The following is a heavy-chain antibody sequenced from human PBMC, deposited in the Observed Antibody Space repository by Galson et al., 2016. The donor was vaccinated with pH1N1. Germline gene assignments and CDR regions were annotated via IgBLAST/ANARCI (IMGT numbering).Heavy chain of an antibody. Sequence: SETLSLTCTVSGGSFSGYFYTWIRQPPGKGLEWIGEIDHAGVSKYGPSLKSRVPMSVDRSKNQLSLKVNSVTAADTAVYFCARGLNKGYCIHNGCYTAADWGQGTLVTVSS. D-gene: IGHD2-2*02. J-gene: IGHJ4*02. CDR3: ARGLNKGYCIHNGCYTAAD. CDR1: GGSFSGYF. CDR2: IDHAGVS. V-gene: IGHV4-34*01.